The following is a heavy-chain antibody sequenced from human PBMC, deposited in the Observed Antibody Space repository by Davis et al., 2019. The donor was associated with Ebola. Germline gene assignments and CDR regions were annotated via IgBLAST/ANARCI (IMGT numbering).Heavy chain of an antibody. V-gene: IGHV4-59*01. Sequence: PSETLSLTCTVSGGSISNSYWSWIRQPPGKGLEWIGYIYYRGGSNYNPSLKSRVAISLDASKNQFSLEVTSVTAADTALYYCVREDYFASGTYSYYYMDVWGKGTTVTVSS. CDR2: IYYRGGS. CDR3: VREDYFASGTYSYYYMDV. J-gene: IGHJ6*03. CDR1: GGSISNSY. D-gene: IGHD3-10*01.